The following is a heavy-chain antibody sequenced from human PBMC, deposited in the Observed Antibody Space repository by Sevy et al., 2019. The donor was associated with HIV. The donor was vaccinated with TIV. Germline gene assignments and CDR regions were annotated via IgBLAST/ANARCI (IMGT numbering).Heavy chain of an antibody. Sequence: GGSLRLSCAASGFSFSRSPMHWVRQAPGKGLEWVAVMSYNGNKKYNGDSVKGRFTISRDDFKNTLYLQMNSLRTEDTAVYYWARGGVLSGGVIVSYGMDVWGQGITVTVSS. CDR2: MSYNGNKK. J-gene: IGHJ6*02. D-gene: IGHD3-16*02. CDR1: GFSFSRSP. V-gene: IGHV3-30*04. CDR3: ARGGVLSGGVIVSYGMDV.